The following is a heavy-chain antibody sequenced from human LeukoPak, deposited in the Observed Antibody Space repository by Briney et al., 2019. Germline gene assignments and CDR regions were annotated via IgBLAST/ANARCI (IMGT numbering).Heavy chain of an antibody. CDR3: ARTGQQLGFYGMDV. V-gene: IGHV1-2*04. J-gene: IGHJ6*02. CDR1: GYTFTGYY. Sequence: ASVTVSCTASGYTFTGYYMHWVRQAPGQGLEWMGWINPNSGGTNYAQKFQGWVTMTRDTSISTAYMELSRLRSDDTAVYYCARTGQQLGFYGMDVWGQGTTVTVPS. CDR2: INPNSGGT. D-gene: IGHD6-13*01.